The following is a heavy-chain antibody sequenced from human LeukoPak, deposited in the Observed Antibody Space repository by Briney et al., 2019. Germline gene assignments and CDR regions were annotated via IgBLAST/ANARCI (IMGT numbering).Heavy chain of an antibody. CDR3: AKDQGQAVVPRRLDY. Sequence: GGSLRLSCAASVFSFSTHAMSWVRQPPGKGVERVSTIYYIGGNTYYAASVQGRCTISGEHAQEMLYLQMNSLRAEAPAIDYCAKDQGQAVVPRRLDYWGQGTLVSVSS. V-gene: IGHV3-23*01. CDR1: VFSFSTHA. J-gene: IGHJ4*02. D-gene: IGHD4-23*01. CDR2: IYYIGGNT.